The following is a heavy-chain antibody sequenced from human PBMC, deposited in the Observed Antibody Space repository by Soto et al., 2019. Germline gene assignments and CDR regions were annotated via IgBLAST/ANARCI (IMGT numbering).Heavy chain of an antibody. CDR1: GGSISSSNYY. V-gene: IGHV4-39*01. CDR3: AAAYDY. Sequence: TSETLSLTCSVSGGSISSSNYYWAWIRQPPGKGLEWIGGIYHTGETYYNPSLTPRVTLSVDTSKNQFSLILNSVTAADTALYYCAAAYDYWGQGTLVTVSS. D-gene: IGHD2-15*01. CDR2: IYHTGET. J-gene: IGHJ4*02.